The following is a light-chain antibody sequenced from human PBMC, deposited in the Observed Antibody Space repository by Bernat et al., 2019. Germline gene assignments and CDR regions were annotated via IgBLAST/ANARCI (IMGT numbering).Light chain of an antibody. J-gene: IGKJ4*01. CDR1: QSVSSSF. CDR3: RQYGTSPLT. CDR2: GAS. V-gene: IGKV3-20*01. Sequence: EIVLTQSPGTLSLSPGERATLSCRASQSVSSSFLAWYQQRLGQAPRLLIFGASRRATAIPDTFSGSGSGTVFTLPISRLAPGDFAVSYCRQYGTSPLTFGGGTRVEIK.